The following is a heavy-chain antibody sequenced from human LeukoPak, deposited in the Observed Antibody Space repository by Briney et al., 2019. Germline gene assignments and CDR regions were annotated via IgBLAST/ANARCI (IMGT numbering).Heavy chain of an antibody. D-gene: IGHD2-21*01. CDR3: ARGAVIGFYDY. CDR1: GFTFSTYA. J-gene: IGHJ4*02. V-gene: IGHV3-23*01. CDR2: ISGSGDST. Sequence: GGSLRLSCAASGFTFSTYAVNWVRQAPGKGLEWVSTISGSGDSTYYADSVKGRFTISRDNAKNSLYLQMNSLRAEDTAVYYCARGAVIGFYDYWGQGTLVTVSS.